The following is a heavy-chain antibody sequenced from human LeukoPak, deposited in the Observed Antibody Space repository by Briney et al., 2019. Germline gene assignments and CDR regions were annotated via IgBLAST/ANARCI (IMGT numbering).Heavy chain of an antibody. CDR3: ARWSVGDDAFDI. J-gene: IGHJ3*02. CDR2: INPNSGGT. Sequence: GASVKVSCKASGYTFTGYYMHWVRQAPGQGLEWMGWINPNSGGTNYAQKFQGRVTMTRDTSIGTAYMELSRLRSDDTAVYYCARWSVGDDAFDIWGQGTMVTVSS. CDR1: GYTFTGYY. V-gene: IGHV1-2*02. D-gene: IGHD2-15*01.